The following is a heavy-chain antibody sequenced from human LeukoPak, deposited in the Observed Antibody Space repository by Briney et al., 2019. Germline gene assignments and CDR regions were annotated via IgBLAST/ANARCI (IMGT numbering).Heavy chain of an antibody. CDR1: GFTFSTYA. J-gene: IGHJ4*02. CDR3: AKQGATAVAAGGDFDY. V-gene: IGHV3-23*01. D-gene: IGHD6-19*01. CDR2: ISGSGGST. Sequence: GGSLRLSCAASGFTFSTYAMNWVRQAPGKGLEWVSGISGSGGSTYYADSVKGRFTISRDNSKNTLYLQMNSLRAEDTAVYYCAKQGATAVAAGGDFDYWGQGTLVTVSS.